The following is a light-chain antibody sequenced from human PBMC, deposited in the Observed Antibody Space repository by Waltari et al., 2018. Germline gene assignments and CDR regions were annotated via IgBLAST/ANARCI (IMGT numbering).Light chain of an antibody. J-gene: IGLJ2*01. CDR1: DLPNPY. V-gene: IGLV3-25*03. Sequence: FQLTQSPSVSVSPGQTARITCSGSDLPNPYSYWYQQKPGQAPVLIIFKDIERPSGIPERFSASRSGTVVTLTINGVLAEDEADYYCQATDSRVFGGGTKLTV. CDR3: QATDSRV. CDR2: KDI.